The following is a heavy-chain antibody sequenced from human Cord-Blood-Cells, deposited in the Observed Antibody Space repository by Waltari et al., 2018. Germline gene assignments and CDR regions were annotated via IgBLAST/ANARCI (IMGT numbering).Heavy chain of an antibody. J-gene: IGHJ4*02. CDR2: INHSGST. CDR3: ARGGAPNYYDSSGYYYR. Sequence: QVQLQQWGAGLLKPSETLSLTCAVHGGSFSGYYWSWIRQPPGKGLEWIGEINHSGSTNYNPSLKSRVTISVDTSKNQFSLKLSSVTAADTAVYYCARGGAPNYYDSSGYYYRWGQGTLVTVSS. D-gene: IGHD3-22*01. CDR1: GGSFSGYY. V-gene: IGHV4-34*01.